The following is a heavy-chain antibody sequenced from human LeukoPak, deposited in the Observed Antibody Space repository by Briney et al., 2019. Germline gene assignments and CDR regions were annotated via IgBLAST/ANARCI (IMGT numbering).Heavy chain of an antibody. D-gene: IGHD6-13*01. CDR1: GYTFTSYG. J-gene: IGHJ5*02. Sequence: ASVKVSCKASGYTFTSYGISWVRQAPGQGLEWMGWIRAYNGNTNYAQKLQGRVTMTTDTSTSTAYMELRSLRSDDTAVYYCARVYGSSWYSEYDNWFDPWGQGTLVTVSS. V-gene: IGHV1-18*04. CDR3: ARVYGSSWYSEYDNWFDP. CDR2: IRAYNGNT.